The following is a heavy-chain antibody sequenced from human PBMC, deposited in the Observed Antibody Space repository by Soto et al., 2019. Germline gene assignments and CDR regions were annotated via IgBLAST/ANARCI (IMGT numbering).Heavy chain of an antibody. CDR3: ATALVYDSSCYYPPKYYGMDV. J-gene: IGHJ6*02. D-gene: IGHD3-22*01. CDR2: INPSGGST. V-gene: IGHV1-46*01. Sequence: ASVKVSCKASGYTFTSYYMHWVRQAPGQGLEWMGIINPSGGSTSYAQKFQGRVTMTRDTSTSTVYMELSSLRSEDTAVYYCATALVYDSSCYYPPKYYGMDVWGQGTTVTVSS. CDR1: GYTFTSYY.